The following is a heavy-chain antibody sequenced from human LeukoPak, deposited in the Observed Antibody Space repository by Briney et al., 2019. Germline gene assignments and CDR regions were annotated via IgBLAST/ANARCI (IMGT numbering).Heavy chain of an antibody. V-gene: IGHV3-7*03. CDR3: ARGGGLDV. CDR1: GFTFSSYW. CDR2: INHNGNVN. Sequence: GGSLRLSCAASGFTFSSYWMNWARQAPGKGLEWVASINHNGNVNYYVDSVKGRFTISRDYAKNSLYLQMSNLRAEDTAVYFCARGGGLDVWGQGATVTVPS. D-gene: IGHD3-16*01. J-gene: IGHJ6*02.